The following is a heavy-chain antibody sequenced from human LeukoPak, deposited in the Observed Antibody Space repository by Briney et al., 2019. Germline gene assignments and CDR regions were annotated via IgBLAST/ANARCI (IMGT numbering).Heavy chain of an antibody. D-gene: IGHD3-10*01. CDR2: ISGSGGST. V-gene: IGHV3-23*01. J-gene: IGHJ5*02. CDR1: GFTFSSYA. CDR3: ARDRDYGSGSYYYGFDP. Sequence: PGGSLRLSCAASGFTFSSYAMSWVRQAPGKGLEWVSAISGSGGSTHYPESMKGRFTISRENSKNTVYLQMSSLRDEDTAVYYCARDRDYGSGSYYYGFDPWGQGTLVTVSS.